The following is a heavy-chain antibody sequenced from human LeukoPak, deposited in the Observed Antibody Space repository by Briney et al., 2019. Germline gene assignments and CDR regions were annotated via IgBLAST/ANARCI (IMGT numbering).Heavy chain of an antibody. Sequence: ASVNVSCTASGYTFPSYFMHWVRQAPGQGLEWMGIINPTGGSTTYAQKFQGRVTMTRDTSTSTVYMELSSLRSEDTAVYYCARANFYDSSGRYFYCGMDVWGQGTTVTVSS. CDR2: INPTGGST. D-gene: IGHD3-22*01. V-gene: IGHV1-46*01. J-gene: IGHJ6*02. CDR1: GYTFPSYF. CDR3: ARANFYDSSGRYFYCGMDV.